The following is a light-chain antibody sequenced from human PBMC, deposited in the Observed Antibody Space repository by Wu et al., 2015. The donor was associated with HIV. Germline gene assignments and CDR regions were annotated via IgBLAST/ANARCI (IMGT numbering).Light chain of an antibody. CDR2: GAS. Sequence: EIVLTQFPDTLSLSPGERATLSCRASENINNYLAWYQQKPGQAPRLLIYGASNRATGIPARFSGSGSGTDFTLTISRLEPEDFAVYSCQQYCSSPITFGQGTRLEIQ. CDR1: ENINNY. J-gene: IGKJ5*01. V-gene: IGKV3-20*01. CDR3: QQYCSSPIT.